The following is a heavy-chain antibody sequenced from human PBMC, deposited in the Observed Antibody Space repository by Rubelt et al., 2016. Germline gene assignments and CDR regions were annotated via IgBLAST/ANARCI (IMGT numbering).Heavy chain of an antibody. J-gene: IGHJ4*02. CDR3: ARDYTYGIPDY. D-gene: IGHD3-16*01. CDR1: GFTFSDYP. V-gene: IGHV3-21*01. CDR2: ISTTGTYT. Sequence: EVQLVESGGGLVQPAGSLRLSCAASGFTFSDYPMNWVRQAPGKGLEWVSVISTTGTYTHYADSLKGRFTISRDNAKNSLNLQMNSLRDEDTAVYYCARDYTYGIPDYWGQGTMVTVSS.